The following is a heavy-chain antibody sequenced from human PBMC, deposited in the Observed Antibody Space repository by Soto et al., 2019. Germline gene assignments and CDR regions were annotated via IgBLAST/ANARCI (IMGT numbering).Heavy chain of an antibody. Sequence: LRLSCAASGFTFSSYSMNWVRQAPGKGLEWVSSISSSSSYIYYADSVKGRFTISRDNAKNSLYLQMNSLRAEDTAVYYCARDLEYSSSPDAFDIWGQGTMVTVSS. CDR1: GFTFSSYS. J-gene: IGHJ3*02. D-gene: IGHD6-6*01. CDR3: ARDLEYSSSPDAFDI. CDR2: ISSSSSYI. V-gene: IGHV3-21*01.